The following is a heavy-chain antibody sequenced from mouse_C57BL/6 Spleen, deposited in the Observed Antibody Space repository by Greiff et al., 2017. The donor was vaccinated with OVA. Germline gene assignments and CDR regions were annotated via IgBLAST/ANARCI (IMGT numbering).Heavy chain of an antibody. CDR2: IDPSDNET. D-gene: IGHD2-1*01. V-gene: IGHV1-52*01. CDR3: AREGEWYPCAY. J-gene: IGHJ3*01. Sequence: QVQLQQPGAELVRPGSSVKLSCKASGYTFTSYWMPLVKQSPIQGLEWICNIDPSDNETHYNQKFKDKATLTVDKSSSTAYMQLSSLTSEYSSVYYCAREGEWYPCAYWGQGILVTVSA. CDR1: GYTFTSYW.